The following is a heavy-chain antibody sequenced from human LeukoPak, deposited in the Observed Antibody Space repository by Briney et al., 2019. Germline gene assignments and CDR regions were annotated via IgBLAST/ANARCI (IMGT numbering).Heavy chain of an antibody. V-gene: IGHV3-23*01. CDR2: ISGSGDDT. Sequence: GGSLRLSCAVSGFIFDSYAMSWVRQAPGKGLEWVSLISGSGDDTKYADSVMGRFTISRDNSKNTLSLQMNSLRAEDTAVYYCAKGTVTPDYWGQGTLVTVSS. CDR3: AKGTVTPDY. J-gene: IGHJ4*02. CDR1: GFIFDSYA. D-gene: IGHD4-11*01.